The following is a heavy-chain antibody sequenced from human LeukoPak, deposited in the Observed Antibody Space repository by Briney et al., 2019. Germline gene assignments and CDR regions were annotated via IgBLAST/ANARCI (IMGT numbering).Heavy chain of an antibody. V-gene: IGHV1-2*02. D-gene: IGHD5-18*01. J-gene: IGHJ4*02. CDR1: GYTFTGHY. CDR2: INPNSGGT. CDR3: ARDRARYSYFDY. Sequence: GASVKVSCKAAGYTFTGHYMHWVRQAPGQGREWMGWINPNSGGTNYAQKFQGRVTMTRDTSISTAYMELSRLRYDDTAVYYCARDRARYSYFDYWGQGTLVTVSS.